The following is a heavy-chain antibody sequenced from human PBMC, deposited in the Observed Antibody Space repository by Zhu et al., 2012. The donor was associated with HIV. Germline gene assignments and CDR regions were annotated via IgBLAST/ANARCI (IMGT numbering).Heavy chain of an antibody. D-gene: IGHD4-11*01. J-gene: IGHJ6*02. CDR1: GGSISSGGYS. CDR2: IYSSGRP. V-gene: IGHV4-30-2*01. Sequence: QVRLQESASSLVKPSQTLSLTCTVSGGSISSGGYSWSWIRQPPGKGLEWIGYIYSSGRPYYNPSLKSRVTISLDRSTNQFSLKLSSVTAADTAMYHCASHMTTISMLRGFYGMDVWGQGTTVAVSS. CDR3: ASHMTTISMLRGFYGMDV.